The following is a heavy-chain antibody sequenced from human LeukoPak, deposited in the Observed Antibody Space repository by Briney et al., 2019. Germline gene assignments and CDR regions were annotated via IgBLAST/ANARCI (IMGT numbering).Heavy chain of an antibody. CDR3: ARDPNYYDSSGYYYVWFDP. J-gene: IGHJ5*02. CDR2: FYHSAST. Sequence: SSETLSLTCTVSGGSISSGGYYWSWIRQPPGKGLEWIGYFYHSASTNYNPSLKSRVTISVDTSKNQFSLKLSSVTAADTAVYYCARDPNYYDSSGYYYVWFDPWGQGTLVTVSS. V-gene: IGHV4-61*08. D-gene: IGHD3-22*01. CDR1: GGSISSGGYY.